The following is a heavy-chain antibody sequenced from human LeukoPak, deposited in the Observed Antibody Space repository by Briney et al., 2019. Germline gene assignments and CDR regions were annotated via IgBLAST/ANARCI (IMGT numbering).Heavy chain of an antibody. CDR2: ISGSGGST. CDR3: AKERDVVPAAYFDY. J-gene: IGHJ4*02. CDR1: GFTFSNYA. V-gene: IGHV3-23*01. D-gene: IGHD2-2*01. Sequence: GGSLRLSCAAPGFTFSNYAMSWVRQPPGKGLEWVSAISGSGGSTYYADSVKGRFTISRDNSKNTLYLQMNSLRAEDTAIYYCAKERDVVPAAYFDYWGQGTLVTVSS.